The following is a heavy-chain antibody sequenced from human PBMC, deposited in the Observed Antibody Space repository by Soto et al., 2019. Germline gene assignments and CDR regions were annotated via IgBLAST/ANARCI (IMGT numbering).Heavy chain of an antibody. CDR2: INHSGST. J-gene: IGHJ5*02. Sequence: SETLSLTCAVYGGSFSGYYWSWIRQPPGKGLEWIGEINHSGSTNYNPSLKSRVTISVDTSKNKFSLKLSSVTAADTAVYYCATSMLIAAAGTHNWFDPWGQGTLVTVSS. CDR3: ATSMLIAAAGTHNWFDP. D-gene: IGHD6-13*01. V-gene: IGHV4-34*01. CDR1: GGSFSGYY.